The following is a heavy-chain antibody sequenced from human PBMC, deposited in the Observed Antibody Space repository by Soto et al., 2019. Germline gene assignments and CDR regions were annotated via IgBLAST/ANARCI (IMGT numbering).Heavy chain of an antibody. Sequence: PGESLKISCKGSRYSFSNHWIAWVRQMPGKGLEWMGIIYPRDSDTRYSPSFQGQVTMSADKSIATAYLQWRSLKASDTAVYYCATLGQGFDFWGQGTLVTVSS. D-gene: IGHD1-26*01. CDR2: IYPRDSDT. CDR3: ATLGQGFDF. V-gene: IGHV5-51*01. J-gene: IGHJ4*02. CDR1: RYSFSNHW.